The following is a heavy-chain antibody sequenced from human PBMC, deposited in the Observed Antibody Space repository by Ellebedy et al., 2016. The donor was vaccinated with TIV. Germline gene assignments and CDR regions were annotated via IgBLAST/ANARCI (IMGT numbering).Heavy chain of an antibody. CDR1: GYTFTSYA. CDR2: ISYDGSNK. J-gene: IGHJ4*02. D-gene: IGHD3-22*01. V-gene: IGHV3-30-3*01. Sequence: SCXASGYTFTSYAMHWVRQAPGKGLEWVAVISYDGSNKYYADSVKGRFTISRDNSKNTLYLQMNSLRAEDTAVYYCARDRNYYDSSGYYVGGFDYWGQGTLVTVSS. CDR3: ARDRNYYDSSGYYVGGFDY.